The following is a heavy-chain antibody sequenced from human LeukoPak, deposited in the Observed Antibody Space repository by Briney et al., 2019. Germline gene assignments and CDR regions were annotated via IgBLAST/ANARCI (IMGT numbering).Heavy chain of an antibody. J-gene: IGHJ5*02. CDR2: IYNSGNT. CDR3: AGGDNGSGTPNLSDWFDP. Sequence: PSQTLSLTCTVSGGSINSGGYYWSWIRQHPGKGLEWVGYIYNSGNTNYNPSLKSRVTISVDTSKNQFSLKLSSVTAADTAVYYCAGGDNGSGTPNLSDWFDPWGQGTLVTVSS. V-gene: IGHV4-31*02. CDR1: GGSINSGGYY. D-gene: IGHD3-10*01.